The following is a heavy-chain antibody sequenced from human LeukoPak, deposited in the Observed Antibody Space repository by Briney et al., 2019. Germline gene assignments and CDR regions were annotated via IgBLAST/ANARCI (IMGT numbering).Heavy chain of an antibody. CDR1: GGSFSDYW. V-gene: IGHV4-34*01. CDR2: VNHSGRT. CDR3: ARGRNYYDSSGLIVDY. D-gene: IGHD3-22*01. Sequence: SETLSLTCAVYGGSFSDYWWTWIRQSPGKGLEWIGEVNHSGRTNYNPSLKSRVSISVDRSKKQFSLKLSSVTAADTAVYYCARGRNYYDSSGLIVDYWGQGTLVTVSS. J-gene: IGHJ4*02.